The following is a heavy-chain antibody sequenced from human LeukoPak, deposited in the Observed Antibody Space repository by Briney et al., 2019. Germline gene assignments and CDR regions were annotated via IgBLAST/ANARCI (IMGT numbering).Heavy chain of an antibody. Sequence: GGSLRLSCAASGFTFNDHYMSWIRQAPGKGLEWVSSISSSNTYIYYRDSVKGRFTISRDNAKNSLFLQMNSLRAEDTAVYYCARGYCSGTSCYMFASWGQGTRVTVSS. J-gene: IGHJ4*02. V-gene: IGHV3-11*06. CDR2: ISSSNTYI. CDR3: ARGYCSGTSCYMFAS. CDR1: GFTFNDHY. D-gene: IGHD2-2*02.